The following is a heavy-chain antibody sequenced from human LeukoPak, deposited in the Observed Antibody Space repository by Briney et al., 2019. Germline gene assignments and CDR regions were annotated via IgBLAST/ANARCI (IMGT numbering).Heavy chain of an antibody. J-gene: IGHJ4*01. V-gene: IGHV3-21*01. CDR2: IAGSSCYI. Sequence: GGSLRLSCAPSGFTFSSYTMNWVRQAPGKGLEWVSSIAGSSCYISYADSVKRRFTISRDNAKKSLYLQMTSLTAEDTAVYYCARDRGAYCGGDCYLGFDYWGRGPLVTVSS. CDR3: ARDRGAYCGGDCYLGFDY. D-gene: IGHD2-21*02. CDR1: GFTFSSYT.